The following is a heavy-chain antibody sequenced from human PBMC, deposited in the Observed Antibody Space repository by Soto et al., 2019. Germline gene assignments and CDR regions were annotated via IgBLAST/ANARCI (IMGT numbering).Heavy chain of an antibody. V-gene: IGHV1-58*02. J-gene: IGHJ6*02. CDR3: SADHPHTAIGWPV. Sequence: GASVKVSCKASGFDFGSFGIQFLRHTRGRGLEWIGWIVVASGRTNYARQFQGRVAFSRDMSSTTAYMDLYDLKSDDTAVYFCSADHPHTAIGWPVWGQGTTVTVSS. CDR1: GFDFGSFG. CDR2: IVVASGRT.